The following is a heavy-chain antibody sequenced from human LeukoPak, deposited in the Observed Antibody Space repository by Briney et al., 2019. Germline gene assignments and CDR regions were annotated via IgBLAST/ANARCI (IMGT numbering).Heavy chain of an antibody. CDR3: ARAAPMYSSSWSLDY. J-gene: IGHJ4*02. Sequence: PSETLSLTCAVYGGSFSGYYWSWIRQPPGKGLEWIGEINHCGSTNYNPSLKSRVTISVDTSKNQFSLKLSSVTAADTAVYYCARAAPMYSSSWSLDYWGQGTLVTVSS. V-gene: IGHV4-34*01. CDR2: INHCGST. CDR1: GGSFSGYY. D-gene: IGHD6-13*01.